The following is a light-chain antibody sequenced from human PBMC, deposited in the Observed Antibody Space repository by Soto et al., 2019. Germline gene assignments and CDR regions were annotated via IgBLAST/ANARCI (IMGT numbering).Light chain of an antibody. Sequence: QSVLTQPPSASGSPGQSVAISFTGTSSDVGGYNDVSWYQQHPGKAPKLMIYEVNKRPSGVPDRFSGSKSGNTASLTVSGLQAEEEADYYCSSYAGSSNVFGTGTKVTVL. CDR1: SSDVGGYND. CDR2: EVN. CDR3: SSYAGSSNV. V-gene: IGLV2-8*01. J-gene: IGLJ1*01.